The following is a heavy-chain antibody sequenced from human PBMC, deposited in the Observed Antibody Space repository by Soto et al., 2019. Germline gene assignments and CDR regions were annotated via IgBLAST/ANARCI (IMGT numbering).Heavy chain of an antibody. D-gene: IGHD3-22*01. V-gene: IGHV4-59*01. CDR1: GDSISSYY. CDR2: LYYGRSA. CDR3: ALRSMAVVPEY. J-gene: IGHJ4*02. Sequence: QVQLQESGPGLVKPSETLSLTCAVSGDSISSYYCMWIRQPPGKGLESIGYLYYGRSANYNPSLKSRVTFSVATSTNQCSLTLSSMTAADTAVYYCALRSMAVVPEYWGQGTLVTVSS.